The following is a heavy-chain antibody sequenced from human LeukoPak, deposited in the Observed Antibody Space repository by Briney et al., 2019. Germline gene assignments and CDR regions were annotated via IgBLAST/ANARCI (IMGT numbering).Heavy chain of an antibody. Sequence: GGSLRLSCSASGLSFSTFWMTWVRQAPGKGLEWVANMNADGSEKHYLDSVKGRFTISRDNAKNSVYLQMNSLRVEDTATYYCTKGGHLDYWGQGTLVTVSS. D-gene: IGHD3-16*01. CDR2: MNADGSEK. CDR3: TKGGHLDY. V-gene: IGHV3-7*01. CDR1: GLSFSTFW. J-gene: IGHJ4*02.